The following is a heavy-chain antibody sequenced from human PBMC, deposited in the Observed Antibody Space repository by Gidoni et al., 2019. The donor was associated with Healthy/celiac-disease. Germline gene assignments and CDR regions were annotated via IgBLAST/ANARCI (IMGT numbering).Heavy chain of an antibody. CDR2: SIPILGIA. CDR1: GVTFSSYT. V-gene: IGHV1-69*08. D-gene: IGHD2-15*01. J-gene: IGHJ5*02. CDR3: ARDLGYCSGGSCP. Sequence: QVQLVQSGADVQKPGSSVQVSCKASGVTFSSYTISCVRQAPGQGLEWMGRSIPILGIANYAQKFQGRVTITADKSTSTAYMELSSLRSEDTAVYYCARDLGYCSGGSCPWGQGTLGHRLL.